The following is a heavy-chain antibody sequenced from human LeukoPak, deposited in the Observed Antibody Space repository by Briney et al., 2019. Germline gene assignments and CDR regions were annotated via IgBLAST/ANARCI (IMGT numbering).Heavy chain of an antibody. D-gene: IGHD6-19*01. J-gene: IGHJ4*02. V-gene: IGHV3-48*03. Sequence: GGSLRFSCAASGFTFSSYEMNWLRHAPGQGLKGVSYIISGSTIYDADSVKGLFTISRDNDKNSLYLQMNSLRAEDTAVYYCARESIAVAGAPFDCWGQGTLVTVSS. CDR2: IISGSTI. CDR1: GFTFSSYE. CDR3: ARESIAVAGAPFDC.